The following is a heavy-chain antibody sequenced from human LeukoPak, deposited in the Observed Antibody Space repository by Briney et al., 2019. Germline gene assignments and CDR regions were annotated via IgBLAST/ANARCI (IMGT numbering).Heavy chain of an antibody. CDR1: GYSFTSYW. CDR2: IDPSDSYT. D-gene: IGHD3-9*01. Sequence: GESLKISCKGSGYSFTSYWIGWVRQMPGKGLEWMGRIDPSDSYTNYSPSFQGHVTISADKSISTAYLQWSSLKASDTAMYYCARHVSDILTGHAFDIWGQGTMVTVSS. V-gene: IGHV5-10-1*01. CDR3: ARHVSDILTGHAFDI. J-gene: IGHJ3*02.